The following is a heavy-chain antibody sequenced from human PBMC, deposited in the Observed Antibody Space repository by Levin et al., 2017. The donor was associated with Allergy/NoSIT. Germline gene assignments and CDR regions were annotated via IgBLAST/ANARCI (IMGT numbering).Heavy chain of an antibody. J-gene: IGHJ4*02. V-gene: IGHV3-23*01. CDR2: ISGSGGST. CDR1: GFTFSSYA. CDR3: AKGLMTNMKEERSDY. D-gene: IGHD4-11*01. Sequence: GESLKISCAASGFTFSSYAMSWVRQAPGKGLEWVSAISGSGGSTYYADSVKGRFTISRDNSKNTLYLQMNSLRAEDTAVYYCAKGLMTNMKEERSDYWGQGTLVTVSS.